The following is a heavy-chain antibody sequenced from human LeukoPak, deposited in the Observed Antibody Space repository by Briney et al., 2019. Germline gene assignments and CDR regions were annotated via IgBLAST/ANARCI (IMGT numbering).Heavy chain of an antibody. CDR2: ISYDGSNK. J-gene: IGHJ4*02. CDR3: ARSGGLPKFDC. CDR1: GFTFSSYA. V-gene: IGHV3-30*04. Sequence: GGSLRLSCAASGFTFSSYAMHWVRQAPGKGLEWVAVISYDGSNKYYADSVKGRFTISRDNSRNTLYLQMNSLRAEDTAMYYCARSGGLPKFDCWGQGTLVAVSS.